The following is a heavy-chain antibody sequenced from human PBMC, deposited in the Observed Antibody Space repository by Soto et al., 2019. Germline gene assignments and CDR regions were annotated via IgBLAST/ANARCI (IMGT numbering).Heavy chain of an antibody. CDR1: GGSISSSSYY. D-gene: IGHD5-18*01. Sequence: SETLSLTCTVSGGSISSSSYYWGWIRQPPGKGLEWIGSIYYSGSTYYNPSLKSRVTISVDTSKNQFSLKLSSVTAADTAVYYCARLWDTAMVGYFDYWGQGTLVTVSS. J-gene: IGHJ4*02. CDR2: IYYSGST. CDR3: ARLWDTAMVGYFDY. V-gene: IGHV4-39*01.